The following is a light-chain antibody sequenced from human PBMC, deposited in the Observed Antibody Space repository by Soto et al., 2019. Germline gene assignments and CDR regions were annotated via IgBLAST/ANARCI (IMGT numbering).Light chain of an antibody. V-gene: IGKV1-5*03. CDR1: QTISSS. CDR3: QQYNSYSWT. Sequence: DIQMTQSPSTLSGSVGDRVTITFRASQTISSSLAWHQQKPGKAPKLLIYKASTLESGVPSRFRGSGSGTEFTLTISSLQPDDFETYYCQQYNSYSWTFGQGTKVDIK. CDR2: KAS. J-gene: IGKJ1*01.